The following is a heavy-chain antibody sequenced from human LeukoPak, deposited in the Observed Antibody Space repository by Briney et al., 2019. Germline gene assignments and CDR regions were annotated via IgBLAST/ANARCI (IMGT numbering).Heavy chain of an antibody. CDR3: VRSYDSSGYYHDF. J-gene: IGHJ4*02. Sequence: GGSLRLSCAASAFTFSSYWTHWVRQAPGKGLVWVSRIDRDGSTTTYADSVQGRFTISRDNAKNTLYLQMNSLRAEDTALYYCVRSYDSSGYYHDFWGQGALVTVSS. D-gene: IGHD3-22*01. CDR1: AFTFSSYW. V-gene: IGHV3-74*01. CDR2: IDRDGSTT.